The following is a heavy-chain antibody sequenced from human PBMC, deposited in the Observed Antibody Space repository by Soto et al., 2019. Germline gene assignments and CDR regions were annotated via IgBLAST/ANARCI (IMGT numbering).Heavy chain of an antibody. CDR1: GFTFSSYW. CDR3: ERDMVVVAAENWFDP. J-gene: IGHJ5*02. CDR2: IKQDGSEK. V-gene: IGHV3-7*01. D-gene: IGHD2-15*01. Sequence: GGSLRLSCAASGFTFSSYWMSWVRQAPGKGLEWVANIKQDGSEKYYVDSVKGRFTISRDNAKNSLYLQMNSLRAEDTAVYYCERDMVVVAAENWFDPWGQGTLVTVSS.